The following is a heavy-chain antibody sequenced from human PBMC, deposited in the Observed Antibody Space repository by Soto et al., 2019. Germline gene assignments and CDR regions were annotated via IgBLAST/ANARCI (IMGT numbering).Heavy chain of an antibody. V-gene: IGHV2-70*12. Sequence: SGPTLVNPRQTLILTCTFSGFSLTTPGMCVSWIRQPPGKALEWLAVIDWDDDKYYSTSLKTRLSISMDTSKNQVVLEMTNVAPVDTVTYYCAHIRGAGAYYYYPMDVWGHGTTVTVSS. CDR3: AHIRGAGAYYYYPMDV. CDR1: GFSLTTPGMC. J-gene: IGHJ6*02. CDR2: IDWDDDK. D-gene: IGHD3-10*01.